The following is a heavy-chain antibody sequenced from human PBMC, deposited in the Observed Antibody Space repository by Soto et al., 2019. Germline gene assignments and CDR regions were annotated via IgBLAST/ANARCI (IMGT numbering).Heavy chain of an antibody. CDR2: IDYNGIA. J-gene: IGHJ4*02. D-gene: IGHD4-17*01. CDR1: DGSVTGYC. CDR3: ARGPDYGKVGY. V-gene: IGHV4-59*02. Sequence: QVQLQESGPGLVKPSETLPLTCSVSDGSVTGYCWSWIRQPPGKGLEWIGCIDYNGIAHYNPSLTSRVTMSLDTSNKHFSLKLSSVTTTDTAVYYCARGPDYGKVGYWGQGTLVTVSS.